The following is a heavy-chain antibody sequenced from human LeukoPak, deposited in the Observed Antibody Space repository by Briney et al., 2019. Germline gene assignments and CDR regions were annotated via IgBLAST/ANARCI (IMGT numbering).Heavy chain of an antibody. Sequence: GASVKDSCKASGGTFSSYAISWVRQAPGQGLEWMGRIIPILGIANYAQKFQGRVTITADKSTSTAYMELSSLRSEDTAMYYCARTDSSGYYAIYWGQGTLVTVSS. D-gene: IGHD3-22*01. J-gene: IGHJ4*02. CDR3: ARTDSSGYYAIY. V-gene: IGHV1-69*04. CDR1: GGTFSSYA. CDR2: IIPILGIA.